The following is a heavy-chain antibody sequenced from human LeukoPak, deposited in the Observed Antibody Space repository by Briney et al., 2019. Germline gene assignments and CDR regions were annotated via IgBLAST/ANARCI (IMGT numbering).Heavy chain of an antibody. CDR2: ISSSGSTI. V-gene: IGHV3-48*03. CDR1: GFTFSSYE. D-gene: IGHD6-19*01. CDR3: ATSSGWRPIDY. J-gene: IGHJ4*02. Sequence: GGSLRLSCAASGFTFSSYEMNWVRQAPGKGLEWVSYISSSGSTIYYADSVKGRFTISRDNAKNSLYLQMNSLRVEDTAVYYCATSSGWRPIDYWGQGTLVTVSS.